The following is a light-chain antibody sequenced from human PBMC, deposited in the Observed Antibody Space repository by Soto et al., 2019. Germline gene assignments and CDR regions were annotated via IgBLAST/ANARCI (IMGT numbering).Light chain of an antibody. J-gene: IGLJ2*01. CDR2: EVS. Sequence: QSALTQPASVSGSPGQSITISCTGTSSDVGHYNYVSWYQQHPGKAPKLIISEVSNRPSGVSNRFSGSKSGYTASLTISGLHAEVDADYHCSSYAGPDIYLVFGGGTKLTVL. CDR3: SSYAGPDIYLV. V-gene: IGLV2-14*01. CDR1: SSDVGHYNY.